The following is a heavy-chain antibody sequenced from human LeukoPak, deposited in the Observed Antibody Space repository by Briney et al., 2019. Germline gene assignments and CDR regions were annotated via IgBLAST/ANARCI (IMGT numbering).Heavy chain of an antibody. CDR2: IWFDEDKK. CDR3: AKGVWDTSMYYFEY. Sequence: GGSLGLSCAASGFTVSSYGMHWVRQAPGKGLEWVAVIWFDEDKKYYIESVKGRFTISRDNSKNTLSLEMNSLKPEDTAMYYCAKGVWDTSMYYFEYWGQGTLVTVSS. CDR1: GFTVSSYG. D-gene: IGHD1-26*01. J-gene: IGHJ4*02. V-gene: IGHV3-30*02.